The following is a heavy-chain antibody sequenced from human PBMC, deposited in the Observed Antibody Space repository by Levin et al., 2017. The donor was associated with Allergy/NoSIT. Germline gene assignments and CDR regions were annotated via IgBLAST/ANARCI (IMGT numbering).Heavy chain of an antibody. Sequence: PGESLKISCKGSGYSFTSYWIGWVRQMPGKGLEWMGIIYPGDSDTRYSPSFQGQVTISADKSISTAYLQWSSLKASDTAMYYCARDGHCSGGNCYGLDYWGQGTLVTVSS. V-gene: IGHV5-51*01. CDR1: GYSFTSYW. CDR3: ARDGHCSGGNCYGLDY. D-gene: IGHD2-15*01. CDR2: IYPGDSDT. J-gene: IGHJ4*02.